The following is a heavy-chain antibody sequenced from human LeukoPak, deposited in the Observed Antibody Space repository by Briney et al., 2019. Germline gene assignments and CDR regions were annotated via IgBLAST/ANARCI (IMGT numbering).Heavy chain of an antibody. Sequence: SETLSLTCTVSGVSISGSGYFWAWIRQPPGKGLEWIGSINYSGSTNYNPSLKSRVTISVDTSKNQFSLKLSSVTAADTAVYYCAKTRQIAAGDWGPGTLVTVSS. CDR3: AKTRQIAAGD. CDR2: INYSGST. D-gene: IGHD6-25*01. J-gene: IGHJ4*02. CDR1: GVSISGSGYF. V-gene: IGHV4-39*01.